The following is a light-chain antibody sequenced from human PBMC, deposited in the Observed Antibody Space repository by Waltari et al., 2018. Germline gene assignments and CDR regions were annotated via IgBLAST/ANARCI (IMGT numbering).Light chain of an antibody. V-gene: IGKV3-15*01. CDR2: GAS. CDR3: HQYNHWPTFT. J-gene: IGKJ2*01. Sequence: EIEMTQSPATLSVSPGERVTLSCRASQSVGNNLAWYRQRPGQAPRLLIYGASTRATDISDRFSGSGSGTDFTLTISALQSEDLAVYYCHQYNHWPTFTFGQGTKLQIE. CDR1: QSVGNN.